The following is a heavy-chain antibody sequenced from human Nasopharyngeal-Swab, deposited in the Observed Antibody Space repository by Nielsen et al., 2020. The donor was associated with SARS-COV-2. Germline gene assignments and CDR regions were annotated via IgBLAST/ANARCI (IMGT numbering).Heavy chain of an antibody. CDR1: GFIVSNTY. V-gene: IGHV3-30*18. CDR2: ISYDGSNK. Sequence: GGSLRLSCAASGFIVSNTYLSWVRQAPGKGLEWVAVISYDGSNKYYADSVKGRFTISRDNSKNTLYLQMNSLRAEDTAVYYCAKVDRWGSYLFDYWGQGTLVTVSS. CDR3: AKVDRWGSYLFDY. D-gene: IGHD1-26*01. J-gene: IGHJ4*02.